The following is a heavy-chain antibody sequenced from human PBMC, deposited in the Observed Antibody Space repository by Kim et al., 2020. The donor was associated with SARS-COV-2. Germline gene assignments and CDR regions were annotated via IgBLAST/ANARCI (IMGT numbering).Heavy chain of an antibody. Sequence: YNDYAVSVKSRITINPDTSKNQFSLQLNSVTPEDTAVYYCARGSRSWLDYWGQGTLVTVSS. CDR3: ARGSRSWLDY. CDR2: YN. J-gene: IGHJ4*02. D-gene: IGHD6-13*01. V-gene: IGHV6-1*01.